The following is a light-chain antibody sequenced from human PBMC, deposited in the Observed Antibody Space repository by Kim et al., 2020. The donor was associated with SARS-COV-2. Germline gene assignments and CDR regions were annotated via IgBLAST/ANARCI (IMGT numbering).Light chain of an antibody. V-gene: IGKV3-15*01. CDR1: QSVSSN. Sequence: ASPGESATLSCRASQSVSSNLAWYQQQPGHAPRLLIYGASTRATGIPAMFSGSGSRTEFTRTISSLQSEDFAVYYCQQYNNWPVTFGQGTKVDIK. J-gene: IGKJ1*01. CDR3: QQYNNWPVT. CDR2: GAS.